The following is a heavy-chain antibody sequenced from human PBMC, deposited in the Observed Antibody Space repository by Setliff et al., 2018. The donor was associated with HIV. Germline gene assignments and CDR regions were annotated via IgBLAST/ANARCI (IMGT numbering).Heavy chain of an antibody. D-gene: IGHD3-9*01. Sequence: GGSLRLSCAASGFTFSSYAMNWVRQAPGKGLEWVSAISDNGGSTYYADSVKGRFTISRDNSKNTLYLQMNSLRAEDTAVYFCAKGYDWYPYFDYWGRGTLVTVSS. J-gene: IGHJ4*02. CDR2: ISDNGGST. CDR3: AKGYDWYPYFDY. CDR1: GFTFSSYA. V-gene: IGHV3-23*01.